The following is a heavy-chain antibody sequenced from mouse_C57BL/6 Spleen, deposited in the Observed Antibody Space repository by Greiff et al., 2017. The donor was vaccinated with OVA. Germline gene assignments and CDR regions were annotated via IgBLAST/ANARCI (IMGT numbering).Heavy chain of an antibody. CDR2: IYPGDGDT. D-gene: IGHD4-1*02. V-gene: IGHV1-82*01. CDR1: GYAFSSSW. J-gene: IGHJ3*01. Sequence: VQLHQSGPELVKPGASVKISCKASGYAFSSSWMNWVKQRPGKGLEWIGRIYPGDGDTNYNGKFKGKATLTADKSSSTAYMQLSSLTSEDSAVYFCASGNSTGTPFAYWGQGTLVTVSA. CDR3: ASGNSTGTPFAY.